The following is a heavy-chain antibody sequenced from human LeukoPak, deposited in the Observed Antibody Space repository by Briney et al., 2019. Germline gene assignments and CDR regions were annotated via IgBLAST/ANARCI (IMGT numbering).Heavy chain of an antibody. J-gene: IGHJ4*02. Sequence: GASVKVSCKASGYTFTTYDINWVRQAPGQGLEWMGWMNPKSGNTGYAQNFQGRVTMTRNTSITTAYMELSSLRSEDTAVYYCARGKYQLPFDYWGQGTLVTVSS. CDR3: ARGKYQLPFDY. CDR2: MNPKSGNT. CDR1: GYTFTTYD. V-gene: IGHV1-8*01. D-gene: IGHD2-2*01.